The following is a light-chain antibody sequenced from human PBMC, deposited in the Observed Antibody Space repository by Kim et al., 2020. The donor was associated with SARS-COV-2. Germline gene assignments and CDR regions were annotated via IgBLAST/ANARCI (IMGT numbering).Light chain of an antibody. CDR1: QSVSRSY. CDR3: QQYGSSPRS. CDR2: GAS. V-gene: IGKV3-20*01. Sequence: EIVLTQSPGTLSVSPGERATLSCRPSQSVSRSYLASYQQKPGQAPAPLIYGASSRATGLPDRFSGSGSGTDFTLTSSRLEPEDFAVYYFQQYGSSPRSFGQGTKVDIK. J-gene: IGKJ1*01.